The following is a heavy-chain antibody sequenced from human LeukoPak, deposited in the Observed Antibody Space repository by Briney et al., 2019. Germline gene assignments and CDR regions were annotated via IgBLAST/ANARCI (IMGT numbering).Heavy chain of an antibody. CDR1: GFTFSSYW. V-gene: IGHV3-74*01. CDR3: ARYRGSSGWSYDAFDI. D-gene: IGHD6-19*01. J-gene: IGHJ3*02. CDR2: INSDGSST. Sequence: PGGSLRLSCAASGFTFSSYWMHWVRQAPGKGLVWVSRINSDGSSTSYADSVKGRFTISRDNAKNTLYLQMNGLRAEDTAVYYCARYRGSSGWSYDAFDIWGQGTMVTVSS.